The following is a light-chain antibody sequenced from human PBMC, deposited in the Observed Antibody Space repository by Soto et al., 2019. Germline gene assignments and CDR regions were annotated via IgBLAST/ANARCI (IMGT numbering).Light chain of an antibody. CDR3: KQYNTWLSIT. Sequence: TEAPAAVSITPGERATLSCRASQSVRSNLAWYQQNPCQAPRLLIYDTSTRATGIPARFSGSGSGTEFTLTISSLLSEDFAVYYCKQYNTWLSITFGQGTRLEIK. V-gene: IGKV3-15*01. CDR2: DTS. J-gene: IGKJ5*01. CDR1: QSVRSN.